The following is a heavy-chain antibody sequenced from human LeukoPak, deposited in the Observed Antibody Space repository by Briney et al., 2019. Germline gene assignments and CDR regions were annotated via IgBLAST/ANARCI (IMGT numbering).Heavy chain of an antibody. V-gene: IGHV4-4*07. CDR1: GGSINTYY. CDR3: ARDGRVGSGWSTFDY. CDR2: IYRSGST. J-gene: IGHJ4*02. Sequence: PSETLSLTCTVSGGSINTYYWTWIRQPAGKGLEWIGRIYRSGSTNYNPSLKSRVTMSIDTSKNQFSLKLSSVTAADTAVYYCARDGRVGSGWSTFDYWGQGTLVTVSS. D-gene: IGHD6-19*01.